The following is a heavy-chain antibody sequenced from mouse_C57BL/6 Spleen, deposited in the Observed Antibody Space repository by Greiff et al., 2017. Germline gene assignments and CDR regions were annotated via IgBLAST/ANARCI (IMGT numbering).Heavy chain of an antibody. Sequence: QVQLQQPGTELVKPGASVKLSCKASGYTFTSYWMHWVKQTPGQGLEWIGNINPSTGGTNYNEKFKGKATLTADKSSSTAYMQLSSLTSEDSAVDFCSRRLGYFCSSTDAMDYWGQGTSVTVSS. CDR1: GYTFTSYW. V-gene: IGHV1-53*01. CDR2: INPSTGGT. CDR3: SRRLGYFCSSTDAMDY. J-gene: IGHJ4*01. D-gene: IGHD1-1*01.